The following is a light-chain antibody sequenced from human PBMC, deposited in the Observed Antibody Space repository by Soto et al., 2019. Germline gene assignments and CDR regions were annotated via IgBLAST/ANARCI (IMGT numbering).Light chain of an antibody. CDR1: QSVSSK. CDR2: GAS. J-gene: IGKJ1*01. Sequence: EIVMTQSPATLSVSPGERATLSCRASQSVSSKLAWYQQKPGQAPRLLIYGASSRATGIPDRFSGSGSGTDFTLTISRLEPEDFAVYYCQQYGSSPPKTFGQGTKVDIK. V-gene: IGKV3-20*01. CDR3: QQYGSSPPKT.